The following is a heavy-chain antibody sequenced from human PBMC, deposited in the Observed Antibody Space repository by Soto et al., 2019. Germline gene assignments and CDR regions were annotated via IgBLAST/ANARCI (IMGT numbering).Heavy chain of an antibody. CDR2: IHHSGIT. CDR1: GGSFTSYY. J-gene: IGHJ4*02. D-gene: IGHD3-9*01. Sequence: QVQLKQWGAGLLKPSETLSLTCAVYGGSFTSYYWSWIRQPPGQGMEWIGEIHHSGITNYNPYLKSRVTISIDMSKNQFSLNLRSVTAAETGVYYCASILTGWNHLGYWGQGTPVTVSS. V-gene: IGHV4-34*01. CDR3: ASILTGWNHLGY.